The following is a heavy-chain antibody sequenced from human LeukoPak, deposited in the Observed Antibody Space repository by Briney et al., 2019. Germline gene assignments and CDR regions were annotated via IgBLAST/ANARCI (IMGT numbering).Heavy chain of an antibody. Sequence: GGSLRLSCAASGFTFSSHGMHWVRQAPGKGLEWVAFIRYDETNKYYADSMKGRFNISRDNFKNTLYLQMNSLRAEDTAVYYCAKDNYYGDYEVTSIFGVDWGQGTLVTVSS. D-gene: IGHD4-17*01. CDR1: GFTFSSHG. J-gene: IGHJ4*02. CDR3: AKDNYYGDYEVTSIFGVD. V-gene: IGHV3-30*02. CDR2: IRYDETNK.